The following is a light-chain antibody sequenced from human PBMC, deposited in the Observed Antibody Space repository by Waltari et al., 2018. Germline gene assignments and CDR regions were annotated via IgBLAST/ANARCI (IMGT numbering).Light chain of an antibody. CDR3: MQSLQTPLT. V-gene: IGKV2-28*01. CDR1: QSLLYRNGFNY. CDR2: LGS. Sequence: DIVMTQSPRSLPVTPGESASISCRSSQSLLYRNGFNYVDWYLQKPGQSPQLLIYLGSYRASGVPDRFSGSGSGTDFTLKISRVEAEDFWVYYCMQSLQTPLTFGGGTKVEIE. J-gene: IGKJ4*01.